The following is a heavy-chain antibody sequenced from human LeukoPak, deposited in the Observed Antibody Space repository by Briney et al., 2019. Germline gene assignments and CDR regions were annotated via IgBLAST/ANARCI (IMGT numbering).Heavy chain of an antibody. Sequence: SETLSLTCTVSGGSISSRSYYWGWIRQPPGEGLEWIGTIYYSGSAYYNPSLKSRVTISVDTSKNQFSLKLSSVTAADTAVFYCARLPVRGGNYFDYWGQGTLVTVSS. J-gene: IGHJ4*02. V-gene: IGHV4-39*01. CDR2: IYYSGSA. D-gene: IGHD3-10*01. CDR1: GGSISSRSYY. CDR3: ARLPVRGGNYFDY.